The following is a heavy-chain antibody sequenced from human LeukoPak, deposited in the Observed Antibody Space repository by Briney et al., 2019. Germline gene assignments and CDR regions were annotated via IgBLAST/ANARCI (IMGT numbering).Heavy chain of an antibody. CDR1: GGSISSYY. CDR2: ISASGGT. J-gene: IGHJ5*02. CDR3: ARSPHNSAWYEKWFDP. D-gene: IGHD6-19*01. V-gene: IGHV4-4*08. Sequence: SETLSLTCTVSGGSISSYYWSWIRQSPGKGLEWIADISASGGTNYNPSLESRVTVSIDSSKNQFSLKLSSVTAADTAVFYCARSPHNSAWYEKWFDPWGQGTLVTVSS.